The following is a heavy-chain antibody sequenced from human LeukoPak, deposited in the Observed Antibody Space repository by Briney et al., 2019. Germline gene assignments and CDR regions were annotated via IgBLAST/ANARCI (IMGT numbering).Heavy chain of an antibody. CDR2: ISSSSSYI. CDR1: GFIFSDYM. D-gene: IGHD1-26*01. Sequence: GGSLRLSCAASGFIFSDYMMTWVRQAPGKGLEWVSSISSSSSYIHYADSVKGRCTIPRDNAKNSLYLHMKSLRADDTAVYYCARVGMSAWPIDSWGQGTLVTVSS. J-gene: IGHJ4*02. V-gene: IGHV3-21*01. CDR3: ARVGMSAWPIDS.